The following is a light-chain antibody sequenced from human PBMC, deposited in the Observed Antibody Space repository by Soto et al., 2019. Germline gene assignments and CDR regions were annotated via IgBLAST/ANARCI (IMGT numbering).Light chain of an antibody. Sequence: EIVLTQSPGTLSLSPGERATLSCGASQSVTSNYLAWYQQKPGQAPRLLIFSESIRVTGIPDRFIGSGSGTDFTLTITRLEPEDFAVYYCQHYVTSITKFGQGTKVEVK. V-gene: IGKV3-20*01. J-gene: IGKJ1*01. CDR3: QHYVTSITK. CDR2: SES. CDR1: QSVTSNY.